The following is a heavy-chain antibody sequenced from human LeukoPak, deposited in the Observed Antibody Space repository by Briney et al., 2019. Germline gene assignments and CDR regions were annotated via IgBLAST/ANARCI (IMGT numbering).Heavy chain of an antibody. V-gene: IGHV3-23*01. CDR3: AKRSDYRYDWKHFDS. CDR2: ISSGGGDT. CDR1: GFTFNSYG. J-gene: IGHJ4*02. Sequence: PGGSLRLSCAASGFTFNSYGMSWVRQAPGKGLEWVSAISSGGGDTYYADSVKGRFTISRDNSKNTLYLQMNRLRAEDTAVYYCAKRSDYRYDWKHFDSWGQGTLVSSSS. D-gene: IGHD1-20*01.